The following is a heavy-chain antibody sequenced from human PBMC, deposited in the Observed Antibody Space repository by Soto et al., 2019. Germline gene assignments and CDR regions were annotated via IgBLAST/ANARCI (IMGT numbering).Heavy chain of an antibody. CDR2: ISYSGST. Sequence: PSDTLSLTCTVSGASIRSTSSNYWGWTRQPPGRGLEWIGNISYSGSTRYNPSLKTRVTISVDTSKNQFSLKLTSVAAADTAVYFCARHLGDYFGSGRIYYFDYWGHGTLVTVS. V-gene: IGHV4-39*01. CDR1: GASIRSTSSNY. D-gene: IGHD3-10*01. CDR3: ARHLGDYFGSGRIYYFDY. J-gene: IGHJ4*01.